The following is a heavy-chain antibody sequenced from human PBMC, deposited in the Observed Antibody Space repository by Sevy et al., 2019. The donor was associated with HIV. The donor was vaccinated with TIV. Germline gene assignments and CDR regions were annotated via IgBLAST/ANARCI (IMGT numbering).Heavy chain of an antibody. V-gene: IGHV3-23*01. CDR2: ISISGADK. Sequence: GGSLRLSCAASGFTLSSYAMSWVRQAPGKGLEWVSSISISGADKYYADSLKGRFTISRDNSQNRLYLQMNSLTAEDTALYYCAKALVETEDKNEFDPWGQGTLVTVSS. CDR3: AKALVETEDKNEFDP. D-gene: IGHD2-8*02. J-gene: IGHJ5*02. CDR1: GFTLSSYA.